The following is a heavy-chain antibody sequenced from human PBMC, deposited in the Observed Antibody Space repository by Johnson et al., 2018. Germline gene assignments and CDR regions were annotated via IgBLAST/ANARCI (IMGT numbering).Heavy chain of an antibody. V-gene: IGHV3-9*01. CDR3: AKDRRGSSGWYGDAFDI. D-gene: IGHD6-19*01. CDR1: GFTFDDYA. J-gene: IGHJ3*02. Sequence: VQLVESGGGLVQPGRSLRLSCAASGFTFDDYAMHWVRQAPGKGLAWVSGISWNSGSIGYADSVKGRFTIPRDNAKNSLYLQMNSRRAEDTALYYCAKDRRGSSGWYGDAFDIWGQGTMVTVSS. CDR2: ISWNSGSI.